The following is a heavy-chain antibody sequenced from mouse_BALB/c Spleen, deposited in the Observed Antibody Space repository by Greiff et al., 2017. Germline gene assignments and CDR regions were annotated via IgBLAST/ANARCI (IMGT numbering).Heavy chain of an antibody. J-gene: IGHJ4*01. V-gene: IGHV2-4-1*01. D-gene: IGHD2-10*01. CDR2: IWSGGST. Sequence: QVQLKQSGPGLVQPSQSLSITCTVSGFSLTSYGVHWVRQSPGKGLEWLGVIWSGGSTDYNAAFISRLSISKDNSKSQVFFKMNSLQADDTAIYYCARKPYYGNHHYYAMDYWGQGTSVTVSS. CDR3: ARKPYYGNHHYYAMDY. CDR1: GFSLTSYG.